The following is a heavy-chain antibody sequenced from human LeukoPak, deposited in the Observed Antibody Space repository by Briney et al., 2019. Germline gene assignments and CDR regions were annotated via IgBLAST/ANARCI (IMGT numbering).Heavy chain of an antibody. CDR1: GFTFSSYG. Sequence: GGSLRLSCAASGFTFSSYGMNWVRQAPGKGMEWVSVIWDDGGKKYYADSVKGRFTISRDNSKSTLYLQMNSLRAEDTAVYHCARATGELRTYYFDYWGQGTLVTVSS. D-gene: IGHD1-7*01. V-gene: IGHV3-33*01. CDR2: IWDDGGKK. J-gene: IGHJ4*02. CDR3: ARATGELRTYYFDY.